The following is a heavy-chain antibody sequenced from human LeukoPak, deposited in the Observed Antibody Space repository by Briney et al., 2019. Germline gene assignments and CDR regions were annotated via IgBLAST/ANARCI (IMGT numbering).Heavy chain of an antibody. Sequence: SETLSLTCAVYGGSFSGYYWSWIRQPPGKGLEWIGEINHSGSTNYNPSLKSRVTISVDTSKNQFSLKLSSVTAADTAVYYCARAVATTDDAFDIWGQGTMVTVSS. CDR1: GGSFSGYY. CDR2: INHSGST. J-gene: IGHJ3*02. D-gene: IGHD5-12*01. V-gene: IGHV4-34*01. CDR3: ARAVATTDDAFDI.